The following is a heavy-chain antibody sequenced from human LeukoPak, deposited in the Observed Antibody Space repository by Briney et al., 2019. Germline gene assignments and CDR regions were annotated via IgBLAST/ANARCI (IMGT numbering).Heavy chain of an antibody. CDR1: GFTFSDYY. D-gene: IGHD3-22*01. CDR2: ISSSGSTI. Sequence: GGSLRLSCAASGFTFSDYYMSWIRQAPGKGLEWDSYISSSGSTIYYADSVKGRFTISRDNSKNTLYLQMNSLRAEDTAVYYCAREVYYVGSGYYHPGGFDYWGQGTLVTVSS. CDR3: AREVYYVGSGYYHPGGFDY. J-gene: IGHJ4*02. V-gene: IGHV3-11*04.